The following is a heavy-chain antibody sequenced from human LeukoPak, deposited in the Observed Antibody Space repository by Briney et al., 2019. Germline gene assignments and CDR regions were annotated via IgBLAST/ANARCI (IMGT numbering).Heavy chain of an antibody. J-gene: IGHJ3*02. CDR3: ARRIKVTMTNDAFDI. CDR1: GYTFTGYY. Sequence: ASVKVSCKASGYTFTGYYMHWVRQAPGQGLEWMGIINPSGGSTSYAQKFQGRVTMTRDMSTSTVYMELSSLRSEDTAVYYCARRIKVTMTNDAFDIWGQGTMVTVSS. V-gene: IGHV1-46*01. CDR2: INPSGGST. D-gene: IGHD3-22*01.